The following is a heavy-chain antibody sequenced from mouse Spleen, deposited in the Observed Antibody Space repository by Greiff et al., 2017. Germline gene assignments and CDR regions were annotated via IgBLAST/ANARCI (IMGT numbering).Heavy chain of an antibody. V-gene: IGHV5-12*02. CDR2: ISNGGGST. CDR3: ARRGGNYGYWYFDV. CDR1: GFTFSDYY. D-gene: IGHD2-1*01. Sequence: EVNVVESGGGLVQPGGSLKLSCATSGFTFSDYYMYWVRQTPEKRLEWVAYISNGGGSTYYPDTVKGRFTISRDNAKNTLYLQMSRLKSEDTAMYYCARRGGNYGYWYFDVWGAGTTVTVSS. J-gene: IGHJ1*01.